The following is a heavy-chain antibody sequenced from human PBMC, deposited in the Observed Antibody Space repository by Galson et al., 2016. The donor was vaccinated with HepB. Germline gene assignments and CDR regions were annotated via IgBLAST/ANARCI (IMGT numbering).Heavy chain of an antibody. Sequence: SLRLSCAASGFSFSSYGIHWVRQAPGKGLEWVAVIWYDGSNKHYADSVKGLFTISRDYSKNTLYLQMNSLRPEDSAVYYCARGGGHNYGYYGLGALDIWGQGTMVTVSS. J-gene: IGHJ3*02. CDR3: ARGGGHNYGYYGLGALDI. CDR1: GFSFSSYG. CDR2: IWYDGSNK. D-gene: IGHD5-18*01. V-gene: IGHV3-30*19.